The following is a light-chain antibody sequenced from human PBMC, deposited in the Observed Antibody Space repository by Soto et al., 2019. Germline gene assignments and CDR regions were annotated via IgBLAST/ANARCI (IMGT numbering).Light chain of an antibody. CDR1: SSNIGINS. CDR3: ATWDDSLNGPV. V-gene: IGLV1-44*01. J-gene: IGLJ3*02. CDR2: SNN. Sequence: QSVLTQPPSASGSPGQRVPISCSGSSSNIGINSVNWYQQLPGTAPKLLISSNNQRPSGVPDRVSGSKSGTSASLAISGLQSEDEADYYCATWDDSLNGPVFGGGTKLTVL.